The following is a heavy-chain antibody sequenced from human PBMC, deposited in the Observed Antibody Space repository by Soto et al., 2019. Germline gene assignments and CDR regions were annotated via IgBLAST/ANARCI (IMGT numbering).Heavy chain of an antibody. D-gene: IGHD6-13*01. CDR2: IGGSGGYK. CDR1: AFFFSSYA. Sequence: PVGSLRLSCAASAFFFSSYAMSWVRQAPGKGLEWVSGIGGSGGYKSYADSVKGRFTISRDNSKNTLYLQMESLGAEDTAVYYCAKDAAMVSSTFNYFDYWGQGTLVTVSS. J-gene: IGHJ4*02. CDR3: AKDAAMVSSTFNYFDY. V-gene: IGHV3-23*01.